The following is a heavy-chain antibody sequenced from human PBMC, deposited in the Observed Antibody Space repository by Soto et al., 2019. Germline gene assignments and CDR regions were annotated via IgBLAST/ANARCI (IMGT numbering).Heavy chain of an antibody. CDR1: GFTFSNAW. D-gene: IGHD3-9*01. CDR2: IKSKTDGGTT. V-gene: IGHV3-15*07. CDR3: TGGPPAILTGYYTGGGWFDP. J-gene: IGHJ5*02. Sequence: EVQLVESGGGLVKPGGSLRLSCAASGFTFSNAWMNWVRQAPGKGLEWVGRIKSKTDGGTTDYAAPVKGRFTISRDDSKNPLYLQMNSLKTEDTAVYYCTGGPPAILTGYYTGGGWFDPWGQGTLVTVSS.